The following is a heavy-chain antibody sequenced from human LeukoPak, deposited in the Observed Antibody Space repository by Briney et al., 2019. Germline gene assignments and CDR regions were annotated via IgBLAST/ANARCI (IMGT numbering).Heavy chain of an antibody. CDR3: ARAYRYSGSSRRGSGVDV. V-gene: IGHV3-30-3*01. J-gene: IGHJ6*02. CDR2: ISYDGTNK. Sequence: GGSLRLSCAASGFTFSSYAMHWVRQAPGKGLEWVAVISYDGTNKYYADSVKGRFTISRDNSKNTLYLQMNSLRAEDTAVYYCARAYRYSGSSRRGSGVDVWGQGTTVTVSS. D-gene: IGHD1-26*01. CDR1: GFTFSSYA.